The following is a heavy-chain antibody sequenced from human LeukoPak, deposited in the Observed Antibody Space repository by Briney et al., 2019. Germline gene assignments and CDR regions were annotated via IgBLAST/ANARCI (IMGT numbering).Heavy chain of an antibody. J-gene: IGHJ4*02. CDR3: ARDPPGTGG. CDR2: INHSGST. CDR1: GGSFSGYY. Sequence: SETLSLTCAVYGGSFSGYYWSWIRQPPGKGLEWIGEINHSGSTNYNPSLKSRVTMSVDTSKNQFSLKLSSVTAADTAVYYCARDPPGTGGWGQGTLVTVSS. D-gene: IGHD3-10*01. V-gene: IGHV4-34*01.